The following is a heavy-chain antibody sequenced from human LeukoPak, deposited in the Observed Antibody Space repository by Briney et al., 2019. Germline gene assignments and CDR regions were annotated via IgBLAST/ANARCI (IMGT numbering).Heavy chain of an antibody. V-gene: IGHV3-74*03. CDR1: GFPFSSYW. CDR2: INSDGSRA. J-gene: IGHJ4*02. CDR3: AREPVAVAGLDY. D-gene: IGHD6-19*01. Sequence: GGSLRLSCAASGFPFSSYWIHWVRQAPGEGLVWVSRINSDGSRAPYADSVKGRFTISRDNAKNTVYLQMNSLRAEDTAVYYCAREPVAVAGLDYWGQGTLVTVSS.